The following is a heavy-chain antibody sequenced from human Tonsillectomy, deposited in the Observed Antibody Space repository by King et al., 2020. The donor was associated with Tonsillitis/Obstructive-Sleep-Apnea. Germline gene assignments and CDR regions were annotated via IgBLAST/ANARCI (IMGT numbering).Heavy chain of an antibody. V-gene: IGHV3-66*01. CDR3: VKDVDCSGGTGYTTY. Sequence: EVQLVESGGGLVQPGGSLRLSCTVSGFTVSSSYMSGVRQAPGKGREWVSVFFGVGSTYYADSVQGRVSMSTDNSKNTLFLQMNSLRAEDTALYYCVKDVDCSGGTGYTTYWGQGTLVTVSS. J-gene: IGHJ4*02. D-gene: IGHD2-15*01. CDR1: GFTVSSSY. CDR2: FFGVGST.